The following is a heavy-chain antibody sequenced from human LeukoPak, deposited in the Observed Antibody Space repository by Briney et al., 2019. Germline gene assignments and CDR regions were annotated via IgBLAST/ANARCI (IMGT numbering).Heavy chain of an antibody. CDR2: IKQGGSEK. CDR1: GFTFSSYW. D-gene: IGHD4-17*01. J-gene: IGHJ6*02. V-gene: IGHV3-7*01. CDR3: ASQKPGDYPYYYYYGMDV. Sequence: GGSLRLSCAASGFTFSSYWMSWVRQAPGKGLEWVANIKQGGSEKYYVDSVKGRFTISRDNAKNSLYLQMNSLRAEDTAVYYCASQKPGDYPYYYYYGMDVWGQGTTVTVSS.